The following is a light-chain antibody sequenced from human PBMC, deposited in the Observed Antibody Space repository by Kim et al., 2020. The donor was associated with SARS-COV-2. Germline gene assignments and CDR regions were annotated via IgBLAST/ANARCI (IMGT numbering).Light chain of an antibody. V-gene: IGLV2-14*01. CDR2: DVS. J-gene: IGLJ3*02. CDR1: SGDVGGYNY. CDR3: SLYTSTNTWV. Sequence: QSALTQPASLSGSPGQSITISCTGTSGDVGGYNYVSWYQQHPGKAPKYIIYDVSKRPSGVSNRFSGSKSGNTASLTISGLQAEDEADYYCSLYTSTNTWVFGGGTKVTVL.